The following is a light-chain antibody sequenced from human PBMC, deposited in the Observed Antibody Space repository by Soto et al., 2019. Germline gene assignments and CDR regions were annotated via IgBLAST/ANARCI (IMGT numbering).Light chain of an antibody. J-gene: IGKJ1*01. Sequence: EIVLTQSPGTLSLSPGERATLSCRASQSVSSSYLAWYQQKPGQAPRLLIYGASSRATGIPDRFSGSGSGTDFTLTISRLEPEDFAVYYCQLYGSSPPTWTFGQGTKVE. CDR3: QLYGSSPPTWT. V-gene: IGKV3-20*01. CDR2: GAS. CDR1: QSVSSSY.